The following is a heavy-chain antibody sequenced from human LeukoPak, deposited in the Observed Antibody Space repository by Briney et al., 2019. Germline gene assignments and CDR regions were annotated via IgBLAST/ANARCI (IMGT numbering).Heavy chain of an antibody. CDR1: GFTFSSYG. CDR3: AELFSGYEKAYFDY. CDR2: ISGSGGDT. J-gene: IGHJ4*02. Sequence: PGGSLRLSCAASGFTFSSYGLTWVRQAPGKGLEWVSGISGSGGDTYYADSVKGRFTISRDNSKNTLYLQMNGLRAEDTAVYYCAELFSGYEKAYFDYWGQGTLVTVSS. V-gene: IGHV3-23*01. D-gene: IGHD5-12*01.